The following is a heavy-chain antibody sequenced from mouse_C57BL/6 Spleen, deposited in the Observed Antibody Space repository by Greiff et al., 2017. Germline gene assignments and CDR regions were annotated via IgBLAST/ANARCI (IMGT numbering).Heavy chain of an antibody. Sequence: QVQLQQPGAELVRPGSSVKLSCKASGYTFTSYWMDWVKQRPGQGLEWIGNIYPSDSETHYNQKFKDKATLTVDKSSSTAYMQLSSRTSEDSAVYDCASGNYCNYFDYWGQGTTLTVSA. CDR3: ASGNYCNYFDY. CDR2: IYPSDSET. D-gene: IGHD1-1*01. V-gene: IGHV1-61*01. CDR1: GYTFTSYW. J-gene: IGHJ2*01.